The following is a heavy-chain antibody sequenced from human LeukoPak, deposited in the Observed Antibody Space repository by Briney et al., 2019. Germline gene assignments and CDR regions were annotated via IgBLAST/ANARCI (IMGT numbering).Heavy chain of an antibody. CDR3: ARVDMVMAGFDY. J-gene: IGHJ4*02. CDR2: FYTNGNT. CDR1: GGSISSYY. V-gene: IGHV4-4*07. D-gene: IGHD5-18*01. Sequence: SETLSLTCTVSGGSISSYYWSWIRQPAGKGLEWIGLFYTNGNTNYNPSLKSRVTMSVDTSKNQFSLKLSSVTAADTAVYYCARVDMVMAGFDYWGQGTLVTVSS.